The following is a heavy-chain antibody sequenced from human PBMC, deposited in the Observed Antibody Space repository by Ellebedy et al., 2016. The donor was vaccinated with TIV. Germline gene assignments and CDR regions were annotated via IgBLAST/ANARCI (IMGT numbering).Heavy chain of an antibody. CDR3: ARTHDDYGGNWAFDY. J-gene: IGHJ4*02. V-gene: IGHV3-30*03. D-gene: IGHD4-23*01. CDR1: GFTFRNYH. Sequence: GESLKISCSASGFTFRNYHMQWVRQAPGKGLEWVAFTSYDGRNEYYADSVRGRFTISRDNSKNTLYLQLNSLSPEDTAVYYCARTHDDYGGNWAFDYWGQGTLVTVSS. CDR2: TSYDGRNE.